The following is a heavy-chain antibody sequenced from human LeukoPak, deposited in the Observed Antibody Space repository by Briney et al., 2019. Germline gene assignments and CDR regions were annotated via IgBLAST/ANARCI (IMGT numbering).Heavy chain of an antibody. CDR1: GGSFSGYY. CDR2: INHSGST. CDR3: AREGRQQLVRGYYYYMDV. D-gene: IGHD6-13*01. Sequence: SETLSLTCAVYGGSFSGYYWSWIRQPPGKGLEWIGEINHSGSTNYNPSLKSRVTISVDTSKNQFSLKLSSVTAADTAVYYCAREGRQQLVRGYYYYMDVWGKGTTVTISS. J-gene: IGHJ6*03. V-gene: IGHV4-34*01.